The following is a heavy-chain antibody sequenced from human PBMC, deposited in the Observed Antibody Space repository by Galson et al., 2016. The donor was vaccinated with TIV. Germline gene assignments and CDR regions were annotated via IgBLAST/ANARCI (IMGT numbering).Heavy chain of an antibody. CDR3: RKEGRDDHNPYFES. CDR1: GFTFSGYL. V-gene: IGHV3-7*01. Sequence: SLRLSCAGSGFTFSGYLMNWVRQAPGKGLEWVAYIKRDGSQSNYVDSVKGRFTISRDNSKNSLYLQMNNMRAEDTAIYFCRKEGRDDHNPYFESWGQGTLVTVSS. J-gene: IGHJ4*02. D-gene: IGHD5-24*01. CDR2: IKRDGSQS.